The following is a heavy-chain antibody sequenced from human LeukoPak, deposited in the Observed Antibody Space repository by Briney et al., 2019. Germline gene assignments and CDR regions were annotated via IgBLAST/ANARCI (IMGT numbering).Heavy chain of an antibody. CDR1: GGSISSGDYY. D-gene: IGHD2-2*01. V-gene: IGHV4-30-4*01. CDR3: ASLYCSSTSCYDY. J-gene: IGHJ4*02. CDR2: IYYSRST. Sequence: SQTLSLTCTVSGGSISSGDYYWSWIRQPPGKGLEWIGYIYYSRSTYYNPSLKSRVTISVDTSKNQFSLKLSSVTAADTAVYYCASLYCSSTSCYDYWGQGTLVTVSS.